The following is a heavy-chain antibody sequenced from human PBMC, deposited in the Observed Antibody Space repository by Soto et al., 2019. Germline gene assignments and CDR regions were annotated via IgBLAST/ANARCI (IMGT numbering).Heavy chain of an antibody. D-gene: IGHD6-13*01. CDR2: ISGNGDST. CDR3: AKLLDSSSWKDYYYYGLDV. Sequence: EVQLLESGGGLVQPGGSLRLSCTASEFTFYIYAMTWVRQAPGKGLEWVSAISGNGDSTYYADSVKGRFTISRDKSKNTLYLPMNSLKAEDTAVDYCAKLLDSSSWKDYYYYGLDVWGQGTTVTVSS. CDR1: EFTFYIYA. V-gene: IGHV3-23*01. J-gene: IGHJ6*02.